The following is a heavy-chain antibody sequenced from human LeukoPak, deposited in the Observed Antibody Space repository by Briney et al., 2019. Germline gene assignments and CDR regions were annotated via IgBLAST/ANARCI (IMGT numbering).Heavy chain of an antibody. CDR2: INHSGST. Sequence: SETLSLTCAVYGGSFSGYYWSWIRQPPGKGLEWIGEINHSGSTNSNPSLKSRVTISVDTSKNQFSLKLSSVTAADTAVYYCARGCDDSSGYYQYYFDYWGQGTLVTVSS. J-gene: IGHJ4*02. CDR3: ARGCDDSSGYYQYYFDY. V-gene: IGHV4-34*01. CDR1: GGSFSGYY. D-gene: IGHD3-22*01.